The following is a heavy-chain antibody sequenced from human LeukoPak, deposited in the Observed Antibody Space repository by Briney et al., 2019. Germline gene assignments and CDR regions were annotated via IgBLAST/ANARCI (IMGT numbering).Heavy chain of an antibody. J-gene: IGHJ3*02. V-gene: IGHV1-69*05. CDR1: GGTFSSYA. D-gene: IGHD3-22*01. Sequence: SVKVSCKASGGTFSSYAISWARQAPGQGLEWMGGIIPIFGTANYAQKFQGRVTITTDESTSTAYMELSSLRSEDTAVYYCARGRITMIVPGAFDIWGQGTMVTVSS. CDR3: ARGRITMIVPGAFDI. CDR2: IIPIFGTA.